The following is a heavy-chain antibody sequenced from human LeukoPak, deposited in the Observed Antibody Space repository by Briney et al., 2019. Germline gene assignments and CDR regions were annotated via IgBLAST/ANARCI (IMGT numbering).Heavy chain of an antibody. D-gene: IGHD3-22*01. CDR3: ARRRDETATAAGYYHMDV. V-gene: IGHV4-34*01. J-gene: IGHJ6*03. CDR1: GGSFSGYY. CDR2: INHSGST. Sequence: SETLPLTCAVYGGSFSGYYWSWIRQPPGKGLEWIGEINHSGSTNYNPSLKSRVTISVDGSKNNFSLDLSSVTAADTAVYYCARRRDETATAAGYYHMDVWGKGTTVTVSS.